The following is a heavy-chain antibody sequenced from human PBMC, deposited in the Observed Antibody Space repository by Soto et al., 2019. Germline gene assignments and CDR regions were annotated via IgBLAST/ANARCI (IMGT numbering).Heavy chain of an antibody. CDR1: GGSFSGYY. Sequence: SETLSLTCAVYGGSFSGYYWSWIRQPPGKGLEWIGEINHSGSTNYNPSLKSRVTISVDTSKNQFSLKLSSVTAADTAVYYCARGRLGLELPPSPRYYFDYWGQGTLVTVSS. CDR2: INHSGST. J-gene: IGHJ4*02. D-gene: IGHD1-7*01. V-gene: IGHV4-34*01. CDR3: ARGRLGLELPPSPRYYFDY.